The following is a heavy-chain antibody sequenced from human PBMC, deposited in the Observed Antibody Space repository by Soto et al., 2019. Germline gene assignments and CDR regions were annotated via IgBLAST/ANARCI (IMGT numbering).Heavy chain of an antibody. CDR3: VHSPWNLQYAFDI. CDR1: GFSLSISGVA. V-gene: IGHV2-5*02. D-gene: IGHD1-7*01. CDR2: IYWDDDK. J-gene: IGHJ3*02. Sequence: QITLKESGPTLVKPTQTLTLTCTFSGFSLSISGVAVGWIRQPPGKALEWLALIYWDDDKRYRPSLKSRLTXTXDXXKNQVVLRMTNMDPVDTATYYCVHSPWNLQYAFDIWGQGTMVTVSS.